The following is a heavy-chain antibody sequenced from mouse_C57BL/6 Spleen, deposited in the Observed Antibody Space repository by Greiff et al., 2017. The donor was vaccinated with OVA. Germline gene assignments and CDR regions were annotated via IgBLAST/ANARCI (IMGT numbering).Heavy chain of an antibody. V-gene: IGHV1-80*01. CDR2: IYPGDGDT. Sequence: QVQLQQSGAELVKPGASVKISCKASGYAFSSYWMNWVKQRPGKGLEWIGQIYPGDGDTNYNGKFKGKATLTADKSSSTAYMQLSSLTSEDAAVYFCAREGVTTDLDYWGQGTTLTVSS. J-gene: IGHJ2*01. CDR3: AREGVTTDLDY. D-gene: IGHD2-2*01. CDR1: GYAFSSYW.